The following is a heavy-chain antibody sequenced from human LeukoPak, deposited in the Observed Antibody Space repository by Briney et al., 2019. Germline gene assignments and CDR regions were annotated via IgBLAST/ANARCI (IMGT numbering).Heavy chain of an antibody. CDR3: ARGEGLGDYGSGSYYNVPCDY. Sequence: GGSLRLSCAASGFTFSSYGMHWVRQAPGKGLEWVAVISYDGSNKYYADSVKGRFTISRDNSKNTLYLQMNSLRAEDTAVYYCARGEGLGDYGSGSYYNVPCDYWGQGTLVTVSS. V-gene: IGHV3-30*19. D-gene: IGHD3-10*01. CDR1: GFTFSSYG. CDR2: ISYDGSNK. J-gene: IGHJ4*02.